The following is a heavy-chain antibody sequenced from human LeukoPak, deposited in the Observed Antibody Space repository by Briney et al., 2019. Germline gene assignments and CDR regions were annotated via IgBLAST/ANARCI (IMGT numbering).Heavy chain of an antibody. J-gene: IGHJ5*02. V-gene: IGHV3-7*01. Sequence: GGSLRLSCAASGFTFSSYSMNWVRQAPGKGLEWVANIKQDGSEKYYVDSVKGRFTISRDNAKNSLYLQMNSLRAEDTAVYYCARGPDKFTIAAAGTRWFDPWGQGTLVTVSS. CDR2: IKQDGSEK. CDR1: GFTFSSYS. D-gene: IGHD6-13*01. CDR3: ARGPDKFTIAAAGTRWFDP.